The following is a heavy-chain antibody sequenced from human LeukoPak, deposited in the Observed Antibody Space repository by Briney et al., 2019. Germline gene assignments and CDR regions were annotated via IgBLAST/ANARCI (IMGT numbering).Heavy chain of an antibody. J-gene: IGHJ6*03. D-gene: IGHD4-17*01. Sequence: ASVKVSCKASGYTFTSYYMHWVRQAPGQGLEWMGIINPSGGSTSYAQKFQGRVTMTRDTSTSTVYMELSSLRSEDTAVYYCARLIYGDYVGPIGRLSDYYYYYMDVWGKGTTVTVSS. CDR1: GYTFTSYY. CDR2: INPSGGST. CDR3: ARLIYGDYVGPIGRLSDYYYYYMDV. V-gene: IGHV1-46*01.